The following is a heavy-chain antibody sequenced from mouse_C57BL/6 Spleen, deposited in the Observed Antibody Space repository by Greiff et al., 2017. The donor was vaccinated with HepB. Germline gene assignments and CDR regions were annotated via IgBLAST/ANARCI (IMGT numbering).Heavy chain of an antibody. J-gene: IGHJ2*01. Sequence: EVQLVESEGGLVQPGRSMKLSCTASGFTFSDYYMAWVRQVPEKGLEWVANINYDGSSTYYLDSLKSRFIISRDNAKNILYLQMSSLKSEDTATYYCARDYEGDYFDYWGQGTTLTVSS. D-gene: IGHD2-12*01. CDR3: ARDYEGDYFDY. CDR1: GFTFSDYY. CDR2: INYDGSST. V-gene: IGHV5-16*01.